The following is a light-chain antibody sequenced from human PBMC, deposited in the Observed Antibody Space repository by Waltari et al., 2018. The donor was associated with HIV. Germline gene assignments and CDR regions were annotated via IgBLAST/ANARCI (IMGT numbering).Light chain of an antibody. V-gene: IGLV3-25*03. CDR3: QSAADTSGPWV. CDR2: KDS. Sequence: SYELTQPPSVSVSPGQTARFTCPGDALPKQYAQRQQPKPGQASVRVIYKDSERPSGIPARFSVSSPGTTVTLTINGVQPEGEADYYCQSAADTSGPWVFGGGTKLTVL. J-gene: IGLJ3*02. CDR1: ALPKQY.